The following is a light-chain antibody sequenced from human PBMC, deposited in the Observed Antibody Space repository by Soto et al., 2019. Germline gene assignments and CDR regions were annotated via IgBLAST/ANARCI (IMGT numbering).Light chain of an antibody. J-gene: IGLJ2*01. V-gene: IGLV2-14*03. Sequence: QPVLTQPASVSGSPGQSISISCTGTSSDVGRYNYVSWYQQHPGKAPKLMIYDVTHRPSGVSNRFSGSKSGNTASLTISGLQTEDEADYYCSSYTNSATVIFGGGTKLTVL. CDR1: SSDVGRYNY. CDR2: DVT. CDR3: SSYTNSATVI.